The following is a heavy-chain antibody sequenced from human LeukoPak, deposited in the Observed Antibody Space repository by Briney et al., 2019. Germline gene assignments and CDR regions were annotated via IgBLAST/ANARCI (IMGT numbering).Heavy chain of an antibody. V-gene: IGHV1-2*02. CDR2: INPNSGGT. CDR1: GYTFTGYY. CDR3: ARALYSGNQRNWFDL. Sequence: ALVRVSCKASGYTFTGYYMRGGREAHGGGGGRMGWINPNSGGTNYAQKFQGTVTMPRDTSISTAYMELSRLRSDDTAFYYCARALYSGNQRNWFDLWGQGTLVTVSS. J-gene: IGHJ5*02. D-gene: IGHD6-13*01.